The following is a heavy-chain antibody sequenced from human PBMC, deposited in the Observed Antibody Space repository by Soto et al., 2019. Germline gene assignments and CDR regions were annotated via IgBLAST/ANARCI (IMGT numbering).Heavy chain of an antibody. V-gene: IGHV4-61*01. Sequence: SETLSLTCTVSGGSFKSGSYSWSWIRQPPGKGPEWIGYVYHTGRTSYNPSLKSRVSISMDTSKNQFSLNLDSVTAADTAVYFCARDFAYFDSWGQGTLVTVSS. CDR2: VYHTGRT. J-gene: IGHJ4*02. D-gene: IGHD3-3*01. CDR1: GGSFKSGSYS. CDR3: ARDFAYFDS.